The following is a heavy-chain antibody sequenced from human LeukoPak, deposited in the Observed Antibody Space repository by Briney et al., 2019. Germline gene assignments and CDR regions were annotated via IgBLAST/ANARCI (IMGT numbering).Heavy chain of an antibody. CDR2: ISGGGGST. CDR1: GFTFTTYA. D-gene: IGHD1-26*01. V-gene: IGHV3-23*01. J-gene: IGHJ4*02. CDR3: ARARSGSYYSGIN. Sequence: GGSLRLSCAASGFTFTTYAMSWVRQAPGKGLEWVSAISGGGGSTYYADSVEGRFTISRDNSKNTLYLEMNGLRAEDTAVYYCARARSGSYYSGINWGQGTLVTVSS.